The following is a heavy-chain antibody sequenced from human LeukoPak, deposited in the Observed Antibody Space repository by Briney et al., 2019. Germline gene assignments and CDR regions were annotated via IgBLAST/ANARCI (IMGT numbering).Heavy chain of an antibody. CDR2: ISWNSGSI. J-gene: IGHJ4*02. Sequence: GGSLRLSCAASGFTFDDYAMHWVRHAPGKGLEWVSGISWNSGSIAHADSVKGRFTISRDNAKNSLYLQMNSLRAEDTALYYCAKGKGSGWYRGNDYWGQGTLVTVSS. D-gene: IGHD6-19*01. CDR1: GFTFDDYA. CDR3: AKGKGSGWYRGNDY. V-gene: IGHV3-9*01.